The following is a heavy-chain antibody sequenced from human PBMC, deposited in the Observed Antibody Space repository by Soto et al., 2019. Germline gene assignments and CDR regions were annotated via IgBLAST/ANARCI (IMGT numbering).Heavy chain of an antibody. CDR3: ARGYSTSPNWFDP. J-gene: IGHJ5*02. Sequence: EVQLVESGGGLVQPGGSLGLSCAASGFTFSNYWMSWVRQAPGKGLEWVANIKVDGSDKYYVDSVKGQFTISRDNAKNSLFLQMNSLRAEDTAVYYCARGYSTSPNWFDPWGQGTLVTVSS. CDR2: IKVDGSDK. V-gene: IGHV3-7*03. D-gene: IGHD6-13*01. CDR1: GFTFSNYW.